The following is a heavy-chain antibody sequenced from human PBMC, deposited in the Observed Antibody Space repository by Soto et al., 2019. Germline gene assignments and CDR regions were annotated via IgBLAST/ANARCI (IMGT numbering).Heavy chain of an antibody. V-gene: IGHV1-58*02. CDR1: GFTFSSSA. J-gene: IGHJ4*02. D-gene: IGHD3-22*01. Sequence: ASVKVSCKASGFTFSSSAMQWVRQARGQRLEWIGWIVVGSGNTNYAQKFQERVTITRDMSTSTAYMEVSSLRSEDTAVYYCAAGFYDSGGYSLDYRGQGSSVTVSS. CDR3: AAGFYDSGGYSLDY. CDR2: IVVGSGNT.